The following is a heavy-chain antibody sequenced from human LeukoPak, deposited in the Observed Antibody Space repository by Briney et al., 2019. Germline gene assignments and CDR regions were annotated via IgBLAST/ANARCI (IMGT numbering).Heavy chain of an antibody. D-gene: IGHD6-19*01. V-gene: IGHV3-30-3*01. CDR2: ISDDGNNK. Sequence: TGGSLRLSCAASGFTFSRYAMHWVRQAPGKGLEWVAVISDDGNNKYYADSVKGRFTIARDNSKNTLYLQMNSLRAEDTAVYYCARGGWYFDYWGQGTLVTVSS. J-gene: IGHJ4*02. CDR3: ARGGWYFDY. CDR1: GFTFSRYA.